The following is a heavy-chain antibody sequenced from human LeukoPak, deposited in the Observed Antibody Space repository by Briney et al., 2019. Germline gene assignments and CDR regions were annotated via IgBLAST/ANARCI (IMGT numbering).Heavy chain of an antibody. D-gene: IGHD5/OR15-5a*01. CDR3: AREVSNDAFDI. CDR1: GGSISSYY. CDR2: IYYTGTT. Sequence: PSETLSLTCTVSGGSISSYYWSWIRQPPGKGLEWIGYIYYTGTTNYSPSLKSRVAISVDTSKNLFSLKLNSVTAADTAVCYCAREVSNDAFDIWGQGKMVTVSS. J-gene: IGHJ3*02. V-gene: IGHV4-59*01.